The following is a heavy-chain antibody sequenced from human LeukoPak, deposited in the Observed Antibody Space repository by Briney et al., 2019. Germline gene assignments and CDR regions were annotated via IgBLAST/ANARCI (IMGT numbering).Heavy chain of an antibody. CDR2: ISGSGGST. D-gene: IGHD2-8*01. Sequence: GSLRLSCAASGFTFSSYAMSWVRQAPGKGLEWVSAISGSGGSTYYADSVKGRFTISRDNSKNTLYLQMNSLRAEDTAVYYCAKGSSDIVLMVYATYNWFDPWGQGTLVTVSS. CDR3: AKGSSDIVLMVYATYNWFDP. J-gene: IGHJ5*02. V-gene: IGHV3-23*01. CDR1: GFTFSSYA.